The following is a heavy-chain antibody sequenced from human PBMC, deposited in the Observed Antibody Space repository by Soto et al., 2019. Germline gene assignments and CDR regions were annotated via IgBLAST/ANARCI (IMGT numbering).Heavy chain of an antibody. Sequence: QVQLVESGGGVVQPGRSLRLSCAASGFTFRSYGMHWVRQAPGKGLEWVAVIWYDGSNKYYADSVKGRFTISRDNSKNTLDLKINRLRAEDSAVYYCARESQYYYDNWGQGTLVTVSS. CDR2: IWYDGSNK. J-gene: IGHJ1*01. CDR1: GFTFRSYG. D-gene: IGHD3-22*01. CDR3: ARESQYYYDN. V-gene: IGHV3-33*01.